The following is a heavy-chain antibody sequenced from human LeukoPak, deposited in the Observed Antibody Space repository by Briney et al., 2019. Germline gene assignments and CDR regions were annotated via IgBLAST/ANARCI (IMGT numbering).Heavy chain of an antibody. J-gene: IGHJ4*02. Sequence: GGSLRLSCAASGFTFSSYSMNWVRQAPGKGLEWVANIKQDGSEKYYVDSVKGRFTISRDNAKNSLYLQMNSLRAEDTAVYYCAREFMDYDILTGYSHWGQGTLVTVSS. CDR2: IKQDGSEK. CDR1: GFTFSSYS. CDR3: AREFMDYDILTGYSH. D-gene: IGHD3-9*01. V-gene: IGHV3-7*01.